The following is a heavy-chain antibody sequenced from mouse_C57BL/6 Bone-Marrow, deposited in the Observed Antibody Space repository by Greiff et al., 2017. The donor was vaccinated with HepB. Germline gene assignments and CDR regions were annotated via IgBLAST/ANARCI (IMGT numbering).Heavy chain of an antibody. D-gene: IGHD4-1*01. CDR2: INPNNGGT. Sequence: EVQLQQSGPELVKPGASVKISCKASGYTFTDYYMNWVKQSHGKSLEWIGDINPNNGGTSYNQKFKGKATLTVDKSSSTAYMELRSLTSEDSAVYYCAREKVGRRFAYWGQGTLVTVSA. CDR3: AREKVGRRFAY. V-gene: IGHV1-26*01. J-gene: IGHJ3*01. CDR1: GYTFTDYY.